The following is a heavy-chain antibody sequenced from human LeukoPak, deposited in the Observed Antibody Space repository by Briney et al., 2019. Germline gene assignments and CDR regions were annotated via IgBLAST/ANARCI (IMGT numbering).Heavy chain of an antibody. CDR1: GYSISSGYY. CDR3: ARLPGGIQLWGRSFDY. V-gene: IGHV4-38-2*01. J-gene: IGHJ4*02. CDR2: ICHSGST. Sequence: KSSETLSPXCAVSGYSISSGYYWGWIRQPPGKGLEWIGSICHSGSTYYNPSLKSRVTISVDTSKNQFSLKLSSVTAADTAVYYCARLPGGIQLWGRSFDYWGQGTLVTVSS. D-gene: IGHD5-18*01.